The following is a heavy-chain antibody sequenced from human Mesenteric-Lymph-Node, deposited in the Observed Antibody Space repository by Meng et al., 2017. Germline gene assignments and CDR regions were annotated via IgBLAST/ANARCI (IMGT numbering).Heavy chain of an antibody. CDR3: ARDRFDYNNRGDYYGMGV. CDR2: IWSDGITD. CDR1: GFNLRTYG. J-gene: IGHJ6*02. V-gene: IGHV3-33*01. Sequence: GESLKISCAVSGFNLRTYGMHWVRQAPGKGLEWVAVIWSDGITDYYADSVKGRFTISRDNYRNTIDLQMNSLGAEDTAVYFCARDRFDYNNRGDYYGMGVWGQETTVTVSS. D-gene: IGHD4-11*01.